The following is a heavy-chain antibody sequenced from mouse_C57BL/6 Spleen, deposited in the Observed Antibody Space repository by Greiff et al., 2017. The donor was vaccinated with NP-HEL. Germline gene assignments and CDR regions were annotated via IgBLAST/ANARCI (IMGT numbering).Heavy chain of an antibody. CDR2: INYDGSST. D-gene: IGHD1-1*01. Sequence: EVQRVESEGGLVQPGSSMKLSCTASGFTFSDYYMAWVRQVPEKGLEWVANINYDGSSTYYLDSLKSRFIISRDNAKNILYLQMSSLKSEDTATYYCARVLRRTYYAMDYWGQGTSVTVSS. CDR1: GFTFSDYY. V-gene: IGHV5-16*01. CDR3: ARVLRRTYYAMDY. J-gene: IGHJ4*01.